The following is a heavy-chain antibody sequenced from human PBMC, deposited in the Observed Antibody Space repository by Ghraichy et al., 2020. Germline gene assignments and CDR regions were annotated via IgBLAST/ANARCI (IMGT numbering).Heavy chain of an antibody. V-gene: IGHV5-51*01. D-gene: IGHD1-14*01. CDR1: GYSFTSYW. Sequence: GESLNISCKGSGYSFTSYWIAWGRQRPGKGLEWMGFIYPSDSETRYSPSFQGQVTISADNSITTAYLRWSSLKASDTAMYYCARLPRLSGSSSVMDVWGQGTTVTVSS. CDR3: ARLPRLSGSSSVMDV. CDR2: IYPSDSET. J-gene: IGHJ6*02.